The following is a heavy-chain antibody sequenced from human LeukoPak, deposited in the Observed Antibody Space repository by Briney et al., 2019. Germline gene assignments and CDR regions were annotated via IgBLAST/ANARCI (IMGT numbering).Heavy chain of an antibody. J-gene: IGHJ6*02. CDR1: GFTFSSYW. V-gene: IGHV3-7*04. CDR3: ARESRGGYYYGMDV. CDR2: IKQDGSEK. Sequence: GGSLRLSCAASGFTFSSYWMSWVRQAPGKGLEWVANIKQDGSEKYYVDSVKGRFTISRDNAKNSLYLQMNSLRAEDTAVYYCARESRGGYYYGMDVWGQGTTVTVSS. D-gene: IGHD3-10*01.